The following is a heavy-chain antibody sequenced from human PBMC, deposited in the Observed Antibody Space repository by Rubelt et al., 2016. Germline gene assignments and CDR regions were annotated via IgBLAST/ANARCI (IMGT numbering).Heavy chain of an antibody. CDR2: YDGSNK. D-gene: IGHD3-22*01. J-gene: IGHJ4*02. V-gene: IGHV3-30*01. CDR3: AREGYYYDSSGYREGLDY. Sequence: YDGSNKYYADSVKGRFTISRDNSKNTLYLHMNSLRAEDTAVYYCAREGYYYDSSGYREGLDYWGQGTLVTVSS.